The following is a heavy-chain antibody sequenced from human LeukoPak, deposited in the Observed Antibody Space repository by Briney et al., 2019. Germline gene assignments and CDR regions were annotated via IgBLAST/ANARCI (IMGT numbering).Heavy chain of an antibody. CDR2: ISSSGSTI. CDR1: GFIFSDYY. J-gene: IGHJ6*03. D-gene: IGHD3-10*01. CDR3: ARLAYYGSGNYYYYYMDV. V-gene: IGHV3-11*04. Sequence: GGSLRLSCAASGFIFSDYYMSWIRQAPGKGLEWVSYISSSGSTIYDADSVKGRFTISRDNAKNSLYLQMNSLRAEDTAVYYYARLAYYGSGNYYYYYMDVWGKGTTVTVSS.